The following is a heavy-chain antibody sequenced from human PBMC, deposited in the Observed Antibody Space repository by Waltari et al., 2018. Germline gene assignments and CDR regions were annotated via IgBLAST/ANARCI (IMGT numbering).Heavy chain of an antibody. CDR1: GGSIVSSGSY. CDR2: IYYTEST. Sequence: QLQLQESGPGLVKPSETLSLACTVSGGSIVSSGSYWAWIRQPPGKGLEWLGSIYYTESTNYNSSLKSRVTISVDMSKNQFSLKLTSVTAADTAVYYCARNLYSYGSNYFDHWGQGTLVTVS. CDR3: ARNLYSYGSNYFDH. V-gene: IGHV4-39*01. D-gene: IGHD5-18*01. J-gene: IGHJ4*02.